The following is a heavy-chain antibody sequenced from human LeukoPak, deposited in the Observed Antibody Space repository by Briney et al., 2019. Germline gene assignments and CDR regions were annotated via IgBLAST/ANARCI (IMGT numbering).Heavy chain of an antibody. Sequence: GGSLRLSCAASGFTLSSYSMNWVRQAPGKGLEWVSSISSTSSYKYYSDSVKGRFLIARDTAKNSFSLQMNTPTADDTAVYYCARDPWTSDYWGQGTLVTVSS. CDR1: GFTLSSYS. V-gene: IGHV3-21*01. CDR2: ISSTSSYK. D-gene: IGHD3/OR15-3a*01. J-gene: IGHJ4*02. CDR3: ARDPWTSDY.